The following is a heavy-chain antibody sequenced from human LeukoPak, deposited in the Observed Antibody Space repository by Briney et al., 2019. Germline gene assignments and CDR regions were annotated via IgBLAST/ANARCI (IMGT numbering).Heavy chain of an antibody. J-gene: IGHJ3*02. CDR2: ISGSGGST. D-gene: IGHD2-2*01. Sequence: GGSLRLSCAASGFTFSSYAMSWVRQPPGKGLEWVSAISGSGGSTYYADSVKGRFTISRDNSKNTLYLQMNSLRAEERAVYYCAKDPYQDAFDIWGQGTMVTVSS. CDR3: AKDPYQDAFDI. CDR1: GFTFSSYA. V-gene: IGHV3-23*01.